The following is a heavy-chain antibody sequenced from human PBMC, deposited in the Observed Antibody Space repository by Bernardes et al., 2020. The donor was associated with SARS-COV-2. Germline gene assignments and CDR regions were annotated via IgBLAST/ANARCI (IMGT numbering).Heavy chain of an antibody. J-gene: IGHJ4*02. V-gene: IGHV4-59*01. CDR3: ANMRIDPQSSYSDY. Sequence: SETLSLTCTVSGGTISTYYWAWIRRPPGKRLEWFGYVYYSGNTYYNPSLKSRVTMSVDTSKNQFSLNLRSVTSADTAVYYCANMRIDPQSSYSDYWGPGILVTVTS. D-gene: IGHD2-21*01. CDR2: VYYSGNT. CDR1: GGTISTYY.